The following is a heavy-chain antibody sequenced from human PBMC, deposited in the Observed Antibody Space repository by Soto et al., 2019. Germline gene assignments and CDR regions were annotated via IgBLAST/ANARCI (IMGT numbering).Heavy chain of an antibody. D-gene: IGHD5-18*01. J-gene: IGHJ6*02. V-gene: IGHV3-30*03. CDR3: ARGDLRYSYGYYYYYYGMDV. Sequence: PGGSLRLSCAASGFTFSSYGMHWVRQAPGKGLEWVAVISYDGSNKYYADSVKGRFTISRDNSKNTLYLQMNSLRAEDTAVYYCARGDLRYSYGYYYYYYGMDVWGQGTTVTVSS. CDR2: ISYDGSNK. CDR1: GFTFSSYG.